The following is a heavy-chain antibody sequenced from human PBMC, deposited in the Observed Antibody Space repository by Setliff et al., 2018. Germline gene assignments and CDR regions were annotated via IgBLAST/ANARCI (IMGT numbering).Heavy chain of an antibody. Sequence: SETLSLTCTVYGGSFSNYYWGWIRQSPGKGLEWIGEINDSGTTNYSPSLKSRVTISLDASTNQFSLKLRSVSAADTAVYYCAKEGYYDHFGYYHYYFDFWGQGTLVTVSS. D-gene: IGHD3-22*01. CDR1: GGSFSNYY. V-gene: IGHV4-34*01. CDR2: INDSGTT. CDR3: AKEGYYDHFGYYHYYFDF. J-gene: IGHJ4*02.